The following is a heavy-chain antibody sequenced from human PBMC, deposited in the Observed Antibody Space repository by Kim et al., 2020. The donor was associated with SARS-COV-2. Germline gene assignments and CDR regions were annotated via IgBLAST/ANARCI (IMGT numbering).Heavy chain of an antibody. CDR3: ARDRNRGYGPNGMDV. Sequence: SETLSLTCTVSGGSISSYYWSWIRQPPGKGLEWIGYIYYSGSTNYNPSLKSRVTISVDTSKNQFSLKLSSVTAADTAVYYCARDRNRGYGPNGMDVWGQGTTVTGSS. J-gene: IGHJ6*02. CDR1: GGSISSYY. D-gene: IGHD5-12*01. V-gene: IGHV4-59*01. CDR2: IYYSGST.